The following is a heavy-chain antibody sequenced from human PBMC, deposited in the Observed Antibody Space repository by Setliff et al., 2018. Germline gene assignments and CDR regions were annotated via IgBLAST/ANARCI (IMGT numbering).Heavy chain of an antibody. CDR1: GGTFSDYY. CDR2: INHRGST. CDR3: ARENGYCSGGACYFMFDY. Sequence: SETLSLTCAAYGGTFSDYYWTWIRQPPGKGLEWVGEINHRGSTNYNPSLKSRVTISIDTSKGQFSLKLISMTAADTAMYYCARENGYCSGGACYFMFDYWGQGTLVTVSS. D-gene: IGHD2-15*01. J-gene: IGHJ4*02. V-gene: IGHV4-34*01.